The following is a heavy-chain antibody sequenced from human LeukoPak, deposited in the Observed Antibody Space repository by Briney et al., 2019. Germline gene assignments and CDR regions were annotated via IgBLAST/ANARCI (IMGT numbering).Heavy chain of an antibody. Sequence: ASVKVSCKASGYTFTDYYMHWVRQAPGQGFEWMGWINPNDGDTNYAQKFQGRVTMTRDTSISAAHMEVSRLRSDDTAVYYCARANFLYCSSSTCLFDYWGQGTLVTASS. J-gene: IGHJ4*02. CDR1: GYTFTDYY. CDR3: ARANFLYCSSSTCLFDY. D-gene: IGHD2-2*01. CDR2: INPNDGDT. V-gene: IGHV1-2*02.